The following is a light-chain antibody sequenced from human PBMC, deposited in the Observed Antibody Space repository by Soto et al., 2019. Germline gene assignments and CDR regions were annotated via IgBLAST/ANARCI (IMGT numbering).Light chain of an antibody. Sequence: QSALTQPSSVSGSPGQWITISSTGTSSDVGAYNYVSWYQQQPGKVPKLMIYDVSNRPSGVSNRFSGSKSGNTASLTISGLQAEDEADYYCSSYTSSSTPYVFGTGTKVTVL. CDR2: DVS. CDR1: SSDVGAYNY. V-gene: IGLV2-14*01. J-gene: IGLJ1*01. CDR3: SSYTSSSTPYV.